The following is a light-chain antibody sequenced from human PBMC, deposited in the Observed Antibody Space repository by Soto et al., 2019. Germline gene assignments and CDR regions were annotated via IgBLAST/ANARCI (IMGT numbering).Light chain of an antibody. V-gene: IGKV1-8*01. Sequence: IRMTQSPSSFSASTGDRVTITCRASQGISSYLAWYQQKPGKAPKLLIYAASTLQSGVPSRFSGSGSGTDFTLTISCLQSEDFATYYCQQYYSYPITFGQGARLEIK. J-gene: IGKJ5*01. CDR1: QGISSY. CDR3: QQYYSYPIT. CDR2: AAS.